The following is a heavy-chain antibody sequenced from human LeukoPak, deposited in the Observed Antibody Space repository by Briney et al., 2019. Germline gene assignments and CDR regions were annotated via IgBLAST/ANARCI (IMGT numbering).Heavy chain of an antibody. D-gene: IGHD3-10*01. Sequence: GGSLRLSCAASGFTFSSYAMSWVRQAPGKGLEWVSGINWNGGSTGYADSVKGRFTISRDNAKNSLYLQMNSLRAEDTALYYCARLAVRGVIRRSYYYNMDVWGKGTTVTVSS. V-gene: IGHV3-20*04. CDR1: GFTFSSYA. J-gene: IGHJ6*03. CDR3: ARLAVRGVIRRSYYYNMDV. CDR2: INWNGGST.